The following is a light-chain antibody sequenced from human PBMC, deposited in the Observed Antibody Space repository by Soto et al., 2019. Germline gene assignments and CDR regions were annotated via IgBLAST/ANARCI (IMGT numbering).Light chain of an antibody. CDR1: SSDVGGYNY. V-gene: IGLV2-14*01. Sequence: LTQPASVSGSPGQSITISCTGTSSDVGGYNYVSWYQHHPGKAPKLMIYEVTYRPSGVSNRFSASKSGNTASLTISGLRAEDEADYYCSSYTSSSTLDFGTGTKVTVL. J-gene: IGLJ1*01. CDR2: EVT. CDR3: SSYTSSSTLD.